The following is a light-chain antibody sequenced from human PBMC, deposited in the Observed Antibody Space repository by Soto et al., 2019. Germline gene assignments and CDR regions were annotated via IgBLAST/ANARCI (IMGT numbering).Light chain of an antibody. CDR2: LAS. CDR1: QSLLHSYGYDY. V-gene: IGKV2-28*01. J-gene: IGKJ2*01. CDR3: MQAVQMPHT. Sequence: DIVMTQSPLSLPVTPGEPASISCRSSQSLLHSYGYDYVDWFLQKPGQSPQLLIYLASNRGSGVPDRFSGSGSGTDFTLKSSRVEAEDVGVYYCMQAVQMPHTFGQGTKLEI.